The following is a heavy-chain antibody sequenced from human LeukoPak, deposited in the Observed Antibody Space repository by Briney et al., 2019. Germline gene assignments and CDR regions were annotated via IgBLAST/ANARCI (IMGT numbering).Heavy chain of an antibody. CDR2: ISYDGSNK. Sequence: GGSLRLSCAASGFTFSSYAMHWVRQAPGKGLEWVAVISYDGSNKYYADSVKGRFTISRDNSKNTLYLQMNSLRAEDTAVYYCARDRGRSGRYANFDYWGQGTLVTVSS. CDR1: GFTFSSYA. CDR3: ARDRGRSGRYANFDY. D-gene: IGHD6-19*01. V-gene: IGHV3-30-3*01. J-gene: IGHJ4*02.